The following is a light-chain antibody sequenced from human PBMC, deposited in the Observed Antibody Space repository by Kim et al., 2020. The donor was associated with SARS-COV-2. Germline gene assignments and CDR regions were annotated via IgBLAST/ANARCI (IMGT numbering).Light chain of an antibody. CDR3: SSYTSSSTLV. V-gene: IGLV2-14*03. J-gene: IGLJ1*01. CDR1: TSDVGGYNY. Sequence: SVQTSRTATTSDVGGYNYVSWYQQHPGKVPKLMIYDVSNRPSGVSNRFSGSKSGNTASLTISGLQAEDEADYYCSSYTSSSTLVFGTGTKVTVL. CDR2: DVS.